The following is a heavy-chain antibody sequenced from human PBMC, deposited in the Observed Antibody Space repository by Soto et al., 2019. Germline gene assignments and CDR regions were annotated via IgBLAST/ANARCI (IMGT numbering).Heavy chain of an antibody. J-gene: IGHJ5*02. D-gene: IGHD2-15*01. CDR2: IKQDGSEK. CDR3: ARGGLTFDP. V-gene: IGHV3-7*01. CDR1: GFTFSSYA. Sequence: GGSLRLSCAASGFTFSSYAMHWVRQAPGKGLEWVANIKQDGSEKYYVDSVEGRFTISRDNAENSLSLQMNSLRADDTAVYYCARGGLTFDPWGQGTLVTVSS.